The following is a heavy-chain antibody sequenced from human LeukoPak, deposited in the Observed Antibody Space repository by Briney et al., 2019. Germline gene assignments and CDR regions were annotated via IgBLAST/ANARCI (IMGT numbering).Heavy chain of an antibody. CDR2: IYTSGST. V-gene: IGHV4-4*07. Sequence: SETLSLTCTVSGGSIRSYYWSWVRQPAGKGLGWIGRIYTSGSTNYNPSLKSRVTMSVDTSKNQFSLKLSSVTAADTAVYYCARDSIVGATTVFDYWGQGTLVTVSS. CDR1: GGSIRSYY. D-gene: IGHD1-26*01. CDR3: ARDSIVGATTVFDY. J-gene: IGHJ4*02.